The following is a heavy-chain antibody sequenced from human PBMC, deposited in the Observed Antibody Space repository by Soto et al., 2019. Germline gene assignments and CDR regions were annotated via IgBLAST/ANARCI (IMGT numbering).Heavy chain of an antibody. V-gene: IGHV1-3*01. D-gene: IGHD3-10*01. CDR3: ARIARVRGVIPWFDP. Sequence: GASVKVSCKASGYAFTNFGISWVRQAPGQRLEWMGWINAGNGNTKYSQKFQGRVTITRDTSASTAYMELSSLRSEDTAVYYCARIARVRGVIPWFDPWGQGTLVTVSS. CDR2: INAGNGNT. J-gene: IGHJ5*02. CDR1: GYAFTNFG.